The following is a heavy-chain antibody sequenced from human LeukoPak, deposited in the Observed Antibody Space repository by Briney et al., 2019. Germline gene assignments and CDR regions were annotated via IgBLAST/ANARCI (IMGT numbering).Heavy chain of an antibody. D-gene: IGHD3-10*02. CDR2: ISSSCSTI. CDR1: GFTFSSYV. Sequence: GGPLRLSCAAAGFTFSSYVMNWVRQAPGKGLEWGSYISSSCSTIYYADSVKGRFTISRDNAKNSLYLQMNSLRAEDTAVYYCAELGITMIGGVWGKGTTVTISS. CDR3: AELGITMIGGV. V-gene: IGHV3-48*03. J-gene: IGHJ6*04.